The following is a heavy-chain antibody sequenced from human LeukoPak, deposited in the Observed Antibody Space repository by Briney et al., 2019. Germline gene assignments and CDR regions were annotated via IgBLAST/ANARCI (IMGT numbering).Heavy chain of an antibody. CDR1: GGSISTYY. CDR2: IYYSGST. CDR3: ARVRGSYPYYFDY. J-gene: IGHJ4*02. V-gene: IGHV4-59*01. D-gene: IGHD1-26*01. Sequence: SETLPLTCTVSGGSISTYYWSWIRQPPGKRLECIGYIYYSGSTNYNPSLKSRVTISVDTSKSQFSLKLSSVTAADTAVYFCARVRGSYPYYFDYWGQGTLVTVSS.